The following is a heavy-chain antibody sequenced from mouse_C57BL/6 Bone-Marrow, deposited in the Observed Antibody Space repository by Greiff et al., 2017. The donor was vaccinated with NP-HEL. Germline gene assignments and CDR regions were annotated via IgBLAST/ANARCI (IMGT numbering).Heavy chain of an antibody. CDR2: INPNNGGT. V-gene: IGHV1-22*01. CDR1: GYTFTDYN. CDR3: ARVGNGYFDY. Sequence: EVKLQESGPELVKPGASVKMSCKASGYTFTDYNMHWVKQSHGKSLEWIGYINPNNGGTSYNQKFKGKATLTVNKSSSTAYMELRSLTSEDSAVYYCARVGNGYFDYWGQGTTLTVSS. J-gene: IGHJ2*01.